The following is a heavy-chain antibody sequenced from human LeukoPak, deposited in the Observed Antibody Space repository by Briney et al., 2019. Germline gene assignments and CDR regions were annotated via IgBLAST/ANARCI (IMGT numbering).Heavy chain of an antibody. J-gene: IGHJ6*04. CDR1: GFTFSRYW. CDR3: AELGITMIGGV. Sequence: GGSLRLSCAASGFTFSRYWMSWVRQAPGKGLELVASINQDESAKFYVDSVKGRFTISRDNAKNSLYLQMNSLRAEDTAVYYCAELGITMIGGVWGKGTTVTISS. D-gene: IGHD3-10*02. V-gene: IGHV3-7*01. CDR2: INQDESAK.